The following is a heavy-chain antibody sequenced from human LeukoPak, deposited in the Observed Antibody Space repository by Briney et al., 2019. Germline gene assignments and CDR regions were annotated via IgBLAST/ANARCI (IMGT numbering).Heavy chain of an antibody. Sequence: GGSLRLSCAASGFNVRSNYMSWVRQVPGKGLEWVSVIYSGGDTYYADPVKGRFTVSRDNNKNTLFLQMNSLKAEDTAIYYCARQGKGSYSCAWYAFHYWGQGTPVTVSS. D-gene: IGHD6-19*01. CDR2: IYSGGDT. CDR3: ARQGKGSYSCAWYAFHY. CDR1: GFNVRSNY. V-gene: IGHV3-53*01. J-gene: IGHJ4*02.